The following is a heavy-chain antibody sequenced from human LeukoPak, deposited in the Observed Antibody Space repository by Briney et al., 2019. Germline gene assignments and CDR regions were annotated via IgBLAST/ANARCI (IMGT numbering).Heavy chain of an antibody. CDR2: INHSGST. D-gene: IGHD2-2*01. Sequence: KSSETLSLTCAVYGGSFSGYYWSWIRQPPGKGLEWIGEINHSGSTNYNPSLKSRVTISVDTSKNQFSLKLSSVTAADTAVHYCARGRTGYQLLPTKKDYSYYYMDVWDKGTTVTVSS. J-gene: IGHJ6*03. CDR1: GGSFSGYY. CDR3: ARGRTGYQLLPTKKDYSYYYMDV. V-gene: IGHV4-34*01.